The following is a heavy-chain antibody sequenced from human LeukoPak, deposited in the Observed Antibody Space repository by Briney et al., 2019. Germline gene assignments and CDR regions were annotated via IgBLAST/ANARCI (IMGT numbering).Heavy chain of an antibody. CDR2: IYYSGST. CDR3: ARAWSYCSSTSCYEEGAFDI. J-gene: IGHJ3*02. CDR1: GDSISSGGNY. D-gene: IGHD2-2*01. Sequence: PSETLSLTCTVSGDSISSGGNYWSWIRQPPGKGLEWIGYIYYSGSTNYNPSLKSRVTISVDTSKNQFSLKLSSVTAADTAVYYCARAWSYCSSTSCYEEGAFDIWGQGTMVTVSS. V-gene: IGHV4-61*08.